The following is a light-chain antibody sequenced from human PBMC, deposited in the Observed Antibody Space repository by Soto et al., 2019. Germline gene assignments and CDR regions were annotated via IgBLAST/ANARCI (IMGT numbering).Light chain of an antibody. J-gene: IGLJ2*01. CDR1: SSNIGSNT. CDR3: AAWDDSLNGVV. V-gene: IGLV1-44*01. CDR2: SND. Sequence: QSVLTQPPSASGTPGQRVTISCSGSSSNIGSNTINWYQQLPGTAPKLLIHSNDQRPSGVPDRFSGSKSGTSASLAISGLQSEDEAYYYCAAWDDSLNGVVFGGGTKVTVL.